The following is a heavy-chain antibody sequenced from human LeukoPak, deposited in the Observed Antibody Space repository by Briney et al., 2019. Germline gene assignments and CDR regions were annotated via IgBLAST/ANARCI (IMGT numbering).Heavy chain of an antibody. Sequence: SETLSLTCSVSGGSISRSYYYWGWIRQPPGKGLEWIGTIYYSGSTFYNPSLKSRVTIFVDTSKNQFSLTLSSVTAADTAVYYCARVDSSSGYYYYMDVWGKGTTATVSS. D-gene: IGHD6-13*01. CDR1: GGSISRSYYY. J-gene: IGHJ6*03. CDR2: IYYSGST. CDR3: ARVDSSSGYYYYMDV. V-gene: IGHV4-39*07.